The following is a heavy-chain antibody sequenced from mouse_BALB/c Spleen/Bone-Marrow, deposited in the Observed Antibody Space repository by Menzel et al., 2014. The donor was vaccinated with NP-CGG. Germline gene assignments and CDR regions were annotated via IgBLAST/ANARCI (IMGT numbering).Heavy chain of an antibody. D-gene: IGHD1-2*01. V-gene: IGHV5-12-1*01. CDR3: ATHYYGRFDY. Sequence: EVKLMESGGGLVKPGGSLKPSCAASGFGFSSSDMSWVRQTPEKRLGWVAYISSGGGSTYYPDTVKGRFTISRDNAKNTLYLQMSSLKSEDTAMYYCATHYYGRFDYWGQGTTLTVSS. CDR1: GFGFSSSD. CDR2: ISSGGGST. J-gene: IGHJ2*01.